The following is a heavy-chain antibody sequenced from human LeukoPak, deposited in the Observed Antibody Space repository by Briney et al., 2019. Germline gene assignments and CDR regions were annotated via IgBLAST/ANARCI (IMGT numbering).Heavy chain of an antibody. CDR2: IYYSGST. D-gene: IGHD6-19*01. CDR3: ARSYSSGWYGNPGY. J-gene: IGHJ4*02. V-gene: IGHV4-39*07. Sequence: SETLSLTCTVSGGSISSSSYYWGWIRQPPGKGLEWIGSIYYSGSTYYNPSLKSRVTISVDTSKNQFSLKLSSVTAADTAVYYCARSYSSGWYGNPGYWGQGTLVTVSS. CDR1: GGSISSSSYY.